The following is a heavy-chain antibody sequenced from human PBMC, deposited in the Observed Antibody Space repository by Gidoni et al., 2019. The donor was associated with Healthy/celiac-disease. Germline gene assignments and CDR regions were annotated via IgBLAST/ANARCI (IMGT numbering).Heavy chain of an antibody. V-gene: IGHV3-23*01. J-gene: IGHJ4*02. CDR2: ISGSGGST. CDR3: AKWGGVPFDY. Sequence: EVQLLEYGGGLVQPGGSLRLACATTGFPFSSYAMRWVRQAPGKGLEWVSAISGSGGSTYYADSVKSRFTISRDNSKNTLYLQMNSLRAEDTAVYYCAKWGGVPFDYWGQGTLVTVSA. D-gene: IGHD3-16*01. CDR1: GFPFSSYA.